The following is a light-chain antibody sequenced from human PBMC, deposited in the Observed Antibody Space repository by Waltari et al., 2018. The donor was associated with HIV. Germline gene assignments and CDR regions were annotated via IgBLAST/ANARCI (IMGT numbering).Light chain of an antibody. CDR1: SSDVGGYHY. CDR3: SSYAGSNWV. J-gene: IGLJ3*02. Sequence: QFALIPPPSASGSPGHSVTLSCPGTSSDVGGYHYVSWSQQHPGKAPKYIIYEGIKRPSGVPDRFSGSKSGNTASLTVSGLQAEDEADYYCSSYAGSNWVFGGGTKLTVL. V-gene: IGLV2-8*01. CDR2: EGI.